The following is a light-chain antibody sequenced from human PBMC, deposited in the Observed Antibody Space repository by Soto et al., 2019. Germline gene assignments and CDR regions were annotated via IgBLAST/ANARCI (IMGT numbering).Light chain of an antibody. V-gene: IGLV2-14*03. J-gene: IGLJ3*02. CDR3: TSYTSSSTCL. Sequence: QSVVTQPASVAGSPGQSITISCTGTSSDVGAYNYVSWYQQHPGKAPKLMIYEVSNRPSGVSNRFSGSKSANTASLTISGLHAGDETDYYCTSYTSSSTCLFGGGTKLTVL. CDR1: SSDVGAYNY. CDR2: EVS.